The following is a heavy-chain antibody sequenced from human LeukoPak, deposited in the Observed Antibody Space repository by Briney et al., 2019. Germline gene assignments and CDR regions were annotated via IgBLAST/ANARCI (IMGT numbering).Heavy chain of an antibody. J-gene: IGHJ4*02. V-gene: IGHV3-7*01. D-gene: IGHD1/OR15-1a*01. CDR1: GLSFSGQW. CDR3: AFNNNFKY. Sequence: GGSLRLSCTASGLSFSGQWMNWVRQSPGQGLEWVANIKYDGSEKYYVDSVKGRFTISREDAKNPLSLQMDSVRLEDTAVYYCAFNNNFKYWGQGTLVIVSS. CDR2: IKYDGSEK.